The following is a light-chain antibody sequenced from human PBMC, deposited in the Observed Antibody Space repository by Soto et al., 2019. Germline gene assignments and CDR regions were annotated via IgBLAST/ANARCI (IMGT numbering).Light chain of an antibody. V-gene: IGKV3-11*01. CDR3: QQYHNWPPQYT. Sequence: EIVLTQSPATLSLSPGERATLSCRASQSVSSYLAWYQQKPGQAPRLLIYDASNRATGIPARFSGSGSGTDFTLTISSLEPEDFVVYYCQQYHNWPPQYTFGQGTKLQIK. CDR2: DAS. J-gene: IGKJ2*01. CDR1: QSVSSY.